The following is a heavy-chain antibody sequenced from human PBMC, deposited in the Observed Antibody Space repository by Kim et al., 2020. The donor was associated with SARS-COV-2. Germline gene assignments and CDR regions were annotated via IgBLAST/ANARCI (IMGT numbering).Heavy chain of an antibody. V-gene: IGHV4-59*13. CDR1: GDSISNYY. CDR3: ARSKVGYIYSPDS. D-gene: IGHD5-18*01. J-gene: IGHJ5*01. CDR2: IYSGST. Sequence: SETLSLTCTVSGDSISNYYWSWIRQPPGKGLEWIGHIYSGSTDYSTSLRSRVTISVDTSENQFSLNLYSVTAADTAVYYCARSKVGYIYSPDSWGQGTLV.